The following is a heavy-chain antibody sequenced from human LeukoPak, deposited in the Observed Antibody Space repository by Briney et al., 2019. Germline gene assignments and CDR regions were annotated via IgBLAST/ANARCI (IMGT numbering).Heavy chain of an antibody. Sequence: GAPVKVSCKASGYTFTSYDINWVRQATGQGLEWMGWINPNSGGTNYAQKFQGRVTMTRDTSISTAYMELSRLRSDDTAVYYCARDYCSSTSCYAAWFDPWGQGTLVTVSS. CDR3: ARDYCSSTSCYAAWFDP. V-gene: IGHV1-2*02. CDR2: INPNSGGT. D-gene: IGHD2-2*01. J-gene: IGHJ5*02. CDR1: GYTFTSYD.